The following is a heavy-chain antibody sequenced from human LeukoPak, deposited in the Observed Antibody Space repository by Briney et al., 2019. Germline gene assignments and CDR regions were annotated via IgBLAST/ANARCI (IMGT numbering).Heavy chain of an antibody. D-gene: IGHD6-19*01. CDR3: ARYSSGWQFNWFDP. V-gene: IGHV3-7*01. Sequence: GGSLRLSCEGSGFSFSSYWMTWVRQSPGKGLEWVANIKQDGSEKYYVDSVKGRFTISRDNAKNSLYLQMNSLRAEDTAVYYCARYSSGWQFNWFDPWGQGTLVTVSS. CDR1: GFSFSSYW. J-gene: IGHJ5*01. CDR2: IKQDGSEK.